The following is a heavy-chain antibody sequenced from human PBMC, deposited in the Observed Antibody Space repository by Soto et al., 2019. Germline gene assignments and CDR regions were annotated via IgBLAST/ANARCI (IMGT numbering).Heavy chain of an antibody. CDR1: GFTFSSNA. Sequence: EVQLLESGGGLVQPGGSLRLSCAASGFTFSSNAMNWVRQAPGKGLEWVSGISGGGGSTYYASSVKGRFTISRDSSKNTLYLQMNNLRAEDTAVYYCAKDIYGDYGGLDYWGQGTLVTVSS. CDR2: ISGGGGST. V-gene: IGHV3-23*01. D-gene: IGHD4-17*01. J-gene: IGHJ4*02. CDR3: AKDIYGDYGGLDY.